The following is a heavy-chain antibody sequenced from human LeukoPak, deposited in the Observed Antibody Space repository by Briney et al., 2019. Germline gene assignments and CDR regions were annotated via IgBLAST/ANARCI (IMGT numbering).Heavy chain of an antibody. CDR2: ISGRSSSI. V-gene: IGHV3-11*04. D-gene: IGHD5-12*01. CDR1: QFTFSDFS. J-gene: IGHJ3*02. CDR3: AKWRTAHSGYDSDDAFDI. Sequence: SGGSLRLSCAASQFTFSDFSMSWIRQAPGKGLEWVSYISGRSSSIYHADSVKGRFTISRDNAKNSLYLKMNSLRAEDTAVYYCAKWRTAHSGYDSDDAFDIWGQGTLVTVSS.